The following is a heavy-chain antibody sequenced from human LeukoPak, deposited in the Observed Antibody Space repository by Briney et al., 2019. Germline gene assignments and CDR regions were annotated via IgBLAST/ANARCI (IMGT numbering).Heavy chain of an antibody. J-gene: IGHJ3*02. CDR2: IKADGSVK. CDR3: VRDSDYQRNSGGRYAHYDALDI. Sequence: GGSLRLSCAASEFTFSTCWMSWVRQAPGKGLEWVANIKADGSVKHYVDSMEGRFSISRDNARSSLYLQMNSLRAEDTAVYYCVRDSDYQRNSGGRYAHYDALDIWGHGTMVTVSS. D-gene: IGHD2-21*01. CDR1: EFTFSTCW. V-gene: IGHV3-7*01.